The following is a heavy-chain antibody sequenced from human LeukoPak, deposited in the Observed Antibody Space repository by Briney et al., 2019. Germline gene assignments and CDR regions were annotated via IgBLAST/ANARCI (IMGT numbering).Heavy chain of an antibody. Sequence: GGSLRLSCAASGFPFSNHAMSWVRQPPGKGLEWVSAISNGNTYYADSVRGRFTISRDDSKNTLYLQMNSLRAEDTAVYYCAKVPQDGAASHWGQGTLVTVSS. V-gene: IGHV3-23*01. J-gene: IGHJ4*02. D-gene: IGHD4-17*01. CDR3: AKVPQDGAASH. CDR1: GFPFSNHA. CDR2: ISNGNT.